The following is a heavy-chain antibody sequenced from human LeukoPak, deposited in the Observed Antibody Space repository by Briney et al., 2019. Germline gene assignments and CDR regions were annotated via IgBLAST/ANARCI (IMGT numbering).Heavy chain of an antibody. Sequence: GGSLRLSCAAPGVTFSGSAMHLVRQASGKGGGWVGRIRSKADSYATAYSASVKGRFTISRDDSKTTAYLQMNSLKTEDTAVYYCTRHVGNWFDPWGQGTLVTVSS. V-gene: IGHV3-73*01. D-gene: IGHD1-26*01. CDR3: TRHVGNWFDP. CDR2: IRSKADSYAT. CDR1: GVTFSGSA. J-gene: IGHJ5*02.